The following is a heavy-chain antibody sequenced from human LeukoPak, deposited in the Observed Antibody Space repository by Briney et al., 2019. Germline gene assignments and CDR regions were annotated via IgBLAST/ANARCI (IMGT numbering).Heavy chain of an antibody. J-gene: IGHJ4*02. CDR2: IYHSGST. Sequence: SETLSLTCTVSGYSISSGYYWGWIRQPPGKGLEWIGSIYHSGSTYYNPSLKSRVTISVDTSKNQFSLKLSSVTAADTAVYYCARREVRGVIIGYPYFDYWGQGTLVTVSS. V-gene: IGHV4-38-2*02. D-gene: IGHD3-10*01. CDR1: GYSISSGYY. CDR3: ARREVRGVIIGYPYFDY.